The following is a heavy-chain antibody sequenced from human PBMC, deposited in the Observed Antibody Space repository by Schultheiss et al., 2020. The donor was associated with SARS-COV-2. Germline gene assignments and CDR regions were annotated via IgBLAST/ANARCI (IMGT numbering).Heavy chain of an antibody. CDR1: GFTFSNYA. V-gene: IGHV3-30*10. J-gene: IGHJ4*02. D-gene: IGHD5-18*01. CDR3: ARGGTFIYGYDYFDY. CDR2: TSFDVSNR. Sequence: GGSLRLSCSASGFTFSNYAMHWVRQAPGKGLEWVAITSFDVSNRYYTDSVKDRFTISRDSSKNTLYLQMNSLRVEDTAVYYCARGGTFIYGYDYFDYWGQGTLVTVSS.